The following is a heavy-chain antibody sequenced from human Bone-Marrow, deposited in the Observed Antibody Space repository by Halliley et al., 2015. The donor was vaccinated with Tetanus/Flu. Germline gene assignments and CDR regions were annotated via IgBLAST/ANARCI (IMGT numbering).Heavy chain of an antibody. CDR3: VRNKRASVPATGGASTYYFEY. CDR2: LSGSGGTP. CDR1: GFTFSSFA. D-gene: IGHD6-19*01. J-gene: IGHJ4*02. Sequence: SLRLSCAASGFTFSSFAMSWVRQSPGKGLEWLSVLSGSGGTPYYADSVRGRFTIFRDNSRNTLFLQMNSLRAEDAAVYYCVRNKRASVPATGGASTYYFEYWGRGTLVTVSS. V-gene: IGHV3-23*01.